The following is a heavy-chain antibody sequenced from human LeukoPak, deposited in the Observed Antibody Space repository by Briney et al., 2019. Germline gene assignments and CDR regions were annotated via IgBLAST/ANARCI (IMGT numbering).Heavy chain of an antibody. V-gene: IGHV4-59*12. D-gene: IGHD3-9*01. CDR2: IYYSGRT. CDR3: ARGGKLRYFVPHYYYYMDV. CDR1: GGSIRSYF. Sequence: SETLSLTCTVSGGSIRSYFCTWIRQPPGKGLEWVGYIYYSGRTNYNTSLKSRVTISIDTSKNQFSLKLSSVTAADTAVYYCARGGKLRYFVPHYYYYMDVWGKGTTVTISS. J-gene: IGHJ6*03.